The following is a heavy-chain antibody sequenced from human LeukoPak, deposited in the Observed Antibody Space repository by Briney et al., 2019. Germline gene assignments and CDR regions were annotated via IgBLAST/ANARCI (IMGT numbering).Heavy chain of an antibody. D-gene: IGHD4-11*01. V-gene: IGHV1-8*01. Sequence: ASVKVSCKASGYTLISYDINWVRQATGQGLEWMGWMNPNSGNTGYAQKFQGRVTMTRNTSISTAYMELSSLRSEDTAVYYCARVSNYEEFDYWGQGTLVTVSS. CDR2: MNPNSGNT. CDR3: ARVSNYEEFDY. J-gene: IGHJ4*02. CDR1: GYTLISYD.